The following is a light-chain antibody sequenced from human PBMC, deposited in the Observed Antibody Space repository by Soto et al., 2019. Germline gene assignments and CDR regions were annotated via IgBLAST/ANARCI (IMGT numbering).Light chain of an antibody. CDR1: QSVYNN. J-gene: IGKJ4*01. CDR3: QQHNNWPPLT. CDR2: GAS. Sequence: EIVMTQSPVTLSVSPGERATLSCRASQSVYNNLAWYQQKPGQAPRLLIYGASIRATGIPDRFSGSGSGTEFTLIISSLQSEDFAVYYCQQHNNWPPLTFGGGTKVEIK. V-gene: IGKV3D-15*01.